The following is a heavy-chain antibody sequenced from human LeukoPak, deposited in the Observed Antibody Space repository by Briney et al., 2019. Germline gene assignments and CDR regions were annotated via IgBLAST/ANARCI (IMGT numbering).Heavy chain of an antibody. V-gene: IGHV3-74*01. Sequence: GGSLRLSCAASGFTFTADWMRWVRQAPGKGLVWVSRINTDGTTTNYADSVKGRFTISRDTAKNTVYLQMNSLRVADTAVYYCARAGGSGSYGRFDPWGQGTLVSVSS. J-gene: IGHJ5*02. D-gene: IGHD3-10*01. CDR3: ARAGGSGSYGRFDP. CDR2: INTDGTTT. CDR1: GFTFTADW.